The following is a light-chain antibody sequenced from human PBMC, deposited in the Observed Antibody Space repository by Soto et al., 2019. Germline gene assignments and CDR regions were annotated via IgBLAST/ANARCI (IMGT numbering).Light chain of an antibody. CDR2: AAS. CDR1: QSISSY. V-gene: IGKV1-39*01. CDR3: QQSNSTPRT. J-gene: IGKJ1*01. Sequence: DIQMTQSPSSLSASVGDMLTITCRASQSISSYLNWYQQKPGKAPKLLIYAASSLQSGVPSRFSGSGSGTDFTLTSSSLQPEDFATYYCQQSNSTPRTFGQGTKLDIK.